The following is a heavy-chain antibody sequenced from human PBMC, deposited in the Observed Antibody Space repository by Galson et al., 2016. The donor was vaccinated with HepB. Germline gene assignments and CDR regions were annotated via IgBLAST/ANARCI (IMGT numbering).Heavy chain of an antibody. CDR1: GFTFSDYY. V-gene: IGHV3-30*18. J-gene: IGHJ3*02. CDR3: AKKAHILTGPDAFDI. CDR2: ISYDGNNK. Sequence: SLRLSCAASGFTFSDYYMDWVRQAPGKGLEWVAVISYDGNNKYYADSVKGRFTISRDNSKNTLYLQMSSLRAEDTAVYYCAKKAHILTGPDAFDIWGQGTMVTVSS. D-gene: IGHD3-9*01.